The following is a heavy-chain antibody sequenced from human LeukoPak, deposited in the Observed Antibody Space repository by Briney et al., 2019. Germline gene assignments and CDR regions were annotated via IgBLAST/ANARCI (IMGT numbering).Heavy chain of an antibody. CDR3: ARGPGGRRGYHPLEDYYYYYYMDV. Sequence: ASVKVSCKAFGYTFTSNYMHWVRQAPGQGPEWMGVISPSGGSTTYAQKFQGRVTLTRDMSTSTAYMELRSLRSDDTAVYYCARGPGGRRGYHPLEDYYYYYYMDVWGKGTTVTVSS. CDR2: ISPSGGST. J-gene: IGHJ6*03. CDR1: GYTFTSNY. D-gene: IGHD3-22*01. V-gene: IGHV1-46*01.